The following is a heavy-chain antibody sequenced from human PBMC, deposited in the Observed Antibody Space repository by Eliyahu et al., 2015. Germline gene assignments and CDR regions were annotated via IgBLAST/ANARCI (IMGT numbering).Heavy chain of an antibody. J-gene: IGHJ4*02. CDR1: GFTFSSYS. CDR3: TVGELLLEDY. CDR2: ISSSSSYI. V-gene: IGHV3-21*01. D-gene: IGHD1-26*01. Sequence: EVXLVESGGGLVKPGGSLXLXCAAXGFTFSSYSMTWVRQAPGKXLEWVSSISSSSSYIYYADSVKGRFTISRDNAKNSLYLQMNSLRAEDTAVYYCTVGELLLEDYWGQGTLVTVSS.